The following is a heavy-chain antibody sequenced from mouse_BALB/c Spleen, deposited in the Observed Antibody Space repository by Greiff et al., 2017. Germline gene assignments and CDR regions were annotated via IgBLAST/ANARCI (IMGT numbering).Heavy chain of an antibody. CDR2: ISYSGST. CDR1: GYSITSDYA. D-gene: IGHD2-4*01. J-gene: IGHJ2*01. CDR3: ARGEITYYFDY. V-gene: IGHV3-2*02. Sequence: EVMLVESGPGLVKPSQSLSLTCTVTGYSITSDYAWNWIRQFPGNKLEWMGYISYSGSTSYNPSLKSRISITRDTSKNQFFLQLNSVTTEDTATYYCARGEITYYFDYWGQGTTLTVSS.